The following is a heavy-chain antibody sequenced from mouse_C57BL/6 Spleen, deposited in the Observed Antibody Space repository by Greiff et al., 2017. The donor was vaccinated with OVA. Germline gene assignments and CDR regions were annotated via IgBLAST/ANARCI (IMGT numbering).Heavy chain of an antibody. J-gene: IGHJ1*03. CDR2: IYPRSGNT. D-gene: IGHD2-4*01. V-gene: IGHV1-81*01. CDR3: ANDYDGYFDV. Sequence: VQVVESGAELARPGASVKLSCKASGYTFTSYGISWVKQRTGQGLEWIGEIYPRSGNTYYNEKFKGKATLTADKSSSTAYMELRSLTSEDSAVYFCANDYDGYFDVWGTGTTVTVSS. CDR1: GYTFTSYG.